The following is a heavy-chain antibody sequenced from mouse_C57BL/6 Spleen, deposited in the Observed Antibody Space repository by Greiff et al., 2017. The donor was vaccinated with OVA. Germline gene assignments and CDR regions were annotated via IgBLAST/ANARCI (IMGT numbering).Heavy chain of an antibody. Sequence: QVQLQQSGAELARPGASVKLSCKASGYTFTSYGISWVKQRTGQGLEWIGEIYPRSGNTYYNEKFKGKATLTADKSSSTAYMELRSLTSEDSAVYFCARSVTTVVAGDAMDYWGQGTSVTVSS. D-gene: IGHD1-1*01. CDR3: ARSVTTVVAGDAMDY. CDR1: GYTFTSYG. J-gene: IGHJ4*01. CDR2: IYPRSGNT. V-gene: IGHV1-81*01.